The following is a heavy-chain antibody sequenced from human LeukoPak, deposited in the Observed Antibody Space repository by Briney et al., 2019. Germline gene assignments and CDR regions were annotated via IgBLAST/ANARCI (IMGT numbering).Heavy chain of an antibody. CDR1: GFTFSGSA. CDR3: TRPYSSGYY. Sequence: GGSLRLSCAASGFTFSGSAMHWVRQAPGKGLEWVGRIRSKANSYATAYAASVKGRFTISRDDSKNTAYLQMNSLKIEDTPVYYCTRPYSSGYYWGQGTLVTVSS. CDR2: IRSKANSYAT. J-gene: IGHJ4*02. D-gene: IGHD6-19*01. V-gene: IGHV3-73*01.